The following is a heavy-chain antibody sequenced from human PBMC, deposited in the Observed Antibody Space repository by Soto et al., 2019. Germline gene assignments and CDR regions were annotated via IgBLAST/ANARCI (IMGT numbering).Heavy chain of an antibody. J-gene: IGHJ6*02. CDR2: ISKSSTTI. V-gene: IGHV3-48*02. CDR3: ARDPPNFYYYGMDV. Sequence: EVQLVESGGGLVQPGGSLRLSCIASGFTLNTYSMTWVRQAPGKGLEWLSYISKSSTTINYADSVKGRFTISRDNAKNSVYLEMSSLRDEDSAVYYCARDPPNFYYYGMDVWGQGTTVTVSS. CDR1: GFTLNTYS.